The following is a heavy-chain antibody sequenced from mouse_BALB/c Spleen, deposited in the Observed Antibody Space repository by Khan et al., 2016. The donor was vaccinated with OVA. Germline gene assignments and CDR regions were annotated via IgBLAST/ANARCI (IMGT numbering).Heavy chain of an antibody. CDR3: ARQPYYHYNIMDY. D-gene: IGHD2-10*01. CDR1: GFSLTNYG. J-gene: IGHJ4*01. Sequence: QVQLKESGPGLAAPSQSLSITCTISGFSLTNYGVHWVRLPPGKGLEWLVVIWSDGTTTYNSALKSRLTITKDNSQSQVFLKMNSLQTDDTAIYFCARQPYYHYNIMDYWGQGTSVTVSS. V-gene: IGHV2-6-1*01. CDR2: IWSDGTT.